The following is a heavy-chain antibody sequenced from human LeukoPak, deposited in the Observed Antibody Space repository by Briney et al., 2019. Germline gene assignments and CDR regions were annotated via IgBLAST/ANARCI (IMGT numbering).Heavy chain of an antibody. D-gene: IGHD3-10*01. CDR1: GFTFSSYA. CDR3: ARGSLTMVRGVTARYFDL. J-gene: IGHJ2*01. CDR2: ISSNGGST. V-gene: IGHV3-64*01. Sequence: GGSLRLSCAASGFTFSSYAMHWVRQAPGKGLEYVSTISSNGGSTYYANSVKGRFTISRDNSKNTLYLQMGSLRAEDMAVYYCARGSLTMVRGVTARYFDLWGRGTLVTVSS.